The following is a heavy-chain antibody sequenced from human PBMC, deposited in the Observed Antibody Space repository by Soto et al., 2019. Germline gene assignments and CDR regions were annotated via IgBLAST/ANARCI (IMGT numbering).Heavy chain of an antibody. D-gene: IGHD2-15*01. J-gene: IGHJ6*03. CDR3: ARAPAGYCSGGSCYTFYYMDV. Sequence: QVQLQESGPGLVKPSQTLSLTCTVSGGSISSGGYYWSWIRQHPGKGLEWIGYIYYSGSTYYNPSLKSQVTISVDTSKNQFSLKLSSVTAADTAVYYCARAPAGYCSGGSCYTFYYMDVWGKGTTVTVSS. CDR2: IYYSGST. V-gene: IGHV4-31*01. CDR1: GGSISSGGYY.